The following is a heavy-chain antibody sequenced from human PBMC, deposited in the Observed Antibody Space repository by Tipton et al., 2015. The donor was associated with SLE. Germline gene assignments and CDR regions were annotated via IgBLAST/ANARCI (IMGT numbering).Heavy chain of an antibody. D-gene: IGHD3-10*01. CDR1: GGSFSGYY. J-gene: IGHJ1*01. CDR3: ATGFDFQTGWFLH. CDR2: INHSGST. V-gene: IGHV4-34*01. Sequence: GLVKPSETLSLTCAVYGGSFSGYYWSWIRQPPGKGLEWIGEINHSGSTNYNPSLKSRVTISVDTSKNQFSLKLSSVTAADTAVYYCATGFDFQTGWFLHWGQGTLVTVSS.